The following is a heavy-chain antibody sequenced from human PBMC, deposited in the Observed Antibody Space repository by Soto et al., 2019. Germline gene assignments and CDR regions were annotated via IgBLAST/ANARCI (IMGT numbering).Heavy chain of an antibody. CDR2: IYPGDSDT. J-gene: IGHJ4*02. CDR3: ARPGVTHYDSSGYSFDY. V-gene: IGHV5-51*01. D-gene: IGHD3-22*01. CDR1: GYSFTSYW. Sequence: PGESLKISCKGSGYSFTSYWIGWVRQMPGKGLEWMGIIYPGDSDTRYSPSFQGQVTISADKSISTAYLQWSSLKASDTAMYYCARPGVTHYDSSGYSFDYWGQGTLVPVSS.